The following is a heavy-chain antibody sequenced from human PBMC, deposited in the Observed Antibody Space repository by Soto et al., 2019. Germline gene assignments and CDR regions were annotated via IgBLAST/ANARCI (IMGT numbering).Heavy chain of an antibody. CDR2: ISYDGSNK. J-gene: IGHJ6*02. CDR3: AKDQLRGVRGVITYYYGMDV. CDR1: GFTFSSYG. D-gene: IGHD3-10*01. V-gene: IGHV3-30*18. Sequence: QVQLVESGGGVVQPGRSLRLSCAASGFTFSSYGMHWVRQAPGKGLEWVAVISYDGSNKYYADSVKGRFTISRDNSKNTLDLQMNSLRAEDTAVYYCAKDQLRGVRGVITYYYGMDVWGQGTTVTVSS.